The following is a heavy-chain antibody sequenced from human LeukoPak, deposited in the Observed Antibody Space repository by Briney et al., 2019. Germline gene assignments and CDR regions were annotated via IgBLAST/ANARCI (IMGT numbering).Heavy chain of an antibody. Sequence: SGTLSLTCGVSGGSITTTNFWSWVRQTPGQGLEWIGEVSVSGLSDYNPSLRGRVTMSLDTSKNHLSLKLTFVTAADTAVYYCTRENAAFSPFGYWGQGILVTV. J-gene: IGHJ4*02. CDR3: TRENAAFSPFGY. CDR1: GGSITTTNF. D-gene: IGHD6-25*01. V-gene: IGHV4-4*02. CDR2: VSVSGLS.